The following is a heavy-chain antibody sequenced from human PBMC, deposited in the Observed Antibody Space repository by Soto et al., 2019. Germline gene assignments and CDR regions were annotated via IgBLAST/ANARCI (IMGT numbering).Heavy chain of an antibody. CDR2: IYSGGST. V-gene: IGHV3-66*01. J-gene: IGHJ3*02. CDR1: GFTVSSNY. Sequence: GGSLRLSCAASGFTVSSNYMSWVRQAPGKGLEWVSVIYSGGSTYYADSVKGRFTISRDNSKNTLYLQMNSLRAEDTAVYYCVHYGSGSYYNPREDAFDIWGQGTMVTVSS. D-gene: IGHD3-10*01. CDR3: VHYGSGSYYNPREDAFDI.